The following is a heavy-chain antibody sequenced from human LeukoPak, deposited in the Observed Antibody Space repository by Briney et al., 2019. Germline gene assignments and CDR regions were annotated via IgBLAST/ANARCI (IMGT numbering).Heavy chain of an antibody. CDR3: ARVPQLAADDY. CDR2: INHSGST. CDR1: GGSFRGYY. Sequence: SETLSLTCAVYGGSFRGYYWSWIRQPPGKGLEWIGEINHSGSTNYNPSLKSRVTISVDTSKNQFSLKLSSVTAADTAVYYCARVPQLAADDYWGQGTLVTVSS. V-gene: IGHV4-34*01. J-gene: IGHJ4*02. D-gene: IGHD6-6*01.